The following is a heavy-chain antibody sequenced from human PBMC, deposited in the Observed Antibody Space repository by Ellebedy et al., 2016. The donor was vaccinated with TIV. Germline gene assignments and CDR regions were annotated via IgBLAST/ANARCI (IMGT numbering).Heavy chain of an antibody. J-gene: IGHJ4*02. Sequence: SETLSLXXTVSGGSISSYYWSWIRQPPGKGLEWIGYIYYSGSTNYNPSLKSRVTISVDASKNQFSLKLSSVTAADTAVYYCARGVAAADLDYWGQGTLVTVSS. CDR3: ARGVAAADLDY. CDR2: IYYSGST. CDR1: GGSISSYY. D-gene: IGHD6-13*01. V-gene: IGHV4-59*01.